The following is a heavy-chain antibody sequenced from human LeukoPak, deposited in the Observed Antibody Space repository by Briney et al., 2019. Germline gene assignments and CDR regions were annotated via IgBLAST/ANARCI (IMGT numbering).Heavy chain of an antibody. D-gene: IGHD3-22*01. CDR1: GYTFTSYA. Sequence: ASVKVSCKASGYTFTSYAMNWVRQAPGQGLEWMGWINPNSGGTNYAQKFQGRVTMTRDTSISTAYMELSRLRSDDTAVYYCARVGLGGTYYYDSSGYLDLGYNWFDPWGQGTLVTVSS. V-gene: IGHV1-2*02. CDR2: INPNSGGT. J-gene: IGHJ5*02. CDR3: ARVGLGGTYYYDSSGYLDLGYNWFDP.